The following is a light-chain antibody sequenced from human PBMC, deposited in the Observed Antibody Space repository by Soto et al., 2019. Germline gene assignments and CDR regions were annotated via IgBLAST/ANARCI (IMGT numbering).Light chain of an antibody. CDR2: GST. CDR1: SSNIGAGYD. J-gene: IGLJ2*01. V-gene: IGLV1-40*01. Sequence: QLVLTQPPSVSGAPGQRVTISCTGSSSNIGAGYDVHWYQQLPGAAPKLLISGSTNRPSGVPDRFSGSKSGTSASLAITGLQAEDEADYYCQSYDSSLYVVFGGGTKLTVL. CDR3: QSYDSSLYVV.